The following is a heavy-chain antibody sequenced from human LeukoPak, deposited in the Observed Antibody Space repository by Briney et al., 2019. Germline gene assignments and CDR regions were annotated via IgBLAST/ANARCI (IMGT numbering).Heavy chain of an antibody. V-gene: IGHV3-66*02. CDR1: GFTVSSNY. CDR3: ARDRLRCGGDCRGLFDY. J-gene: IGHJ4*02. Sequence: GGSLRLSCAASGFTVSSNYMSWVRQAPGKGLEWVSVIYSGGSTYYADSVKGRFTISRDNSKNTLYLQMNSLRAEDTAVYYYARDRLRCGGDCRGLFDYWGQGTLVTVSS. D-gene: IGHD2-21*01. CDR2: IYSGGST.